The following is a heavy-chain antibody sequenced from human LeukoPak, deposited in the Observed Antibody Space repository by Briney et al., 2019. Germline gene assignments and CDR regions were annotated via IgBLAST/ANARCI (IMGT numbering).Heavy chain of an antibody. J-gene: IGHJ4*02. Sequence: GGSLRLSCAASGFTFSTYAVNWVRQAPGKGLEWVSAIGGSGGNTYYADSVKGRFTISRDSSKNTLYLQMSSLRAEDTAVYYCARVDQWPSDSWGQGTLVTVSS. D-gene: IGHD6-19*01. CDR2: IGGSGGNT. CDR1: GFTFSTYA. CDR3: ARVDQWPSDS. V-gene: IGHV3-23*01.